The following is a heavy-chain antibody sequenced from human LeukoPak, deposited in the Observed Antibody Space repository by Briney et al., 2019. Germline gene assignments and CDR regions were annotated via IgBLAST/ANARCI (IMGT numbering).Heavy chain of an antibody. J-gene: IGHJ6*03. CDR1: GFTFSSYE. CDR3: ARLSAYYYGSFFYYYMDV. CDR2: ISLNGGAT. Sequence: PGGSLRLSCAASGFTFSSYEMNWVRQAPGKGLEWVAGISLNGGATGYADSVKGRFTISRDNAKNSVSLHMNSLRAEDTALYYCARLSAYYYGSFFYYYMDVWGKGTTVTVSS. D-gene: IGHD3-10*01. V-gene: IGHV3-20*04.